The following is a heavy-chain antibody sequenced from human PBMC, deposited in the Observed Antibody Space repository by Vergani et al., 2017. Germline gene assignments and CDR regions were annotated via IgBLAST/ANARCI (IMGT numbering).Heavy chain of an antibody. D-gene: IGHD3-3*01. V-gene: IGHV3-33*01. Sequence: QVQLVESGGGVVQPGRSLRLSCAASGFTFSSYGMHWVRQAPGKGLEWVAVIWYDGSNKYYADSVKGRLTISRDNSKNTLYLQMNSLRAEDTAVYYCARGGYYDFWSGYSLLDYWGQGTLVTVSS. CDR1: GFTFSSYG. CDR3: ARGGYYDFWSGYSLLDY. J-gene: IGHJ4*02. CDR2: IWYDGSNK.